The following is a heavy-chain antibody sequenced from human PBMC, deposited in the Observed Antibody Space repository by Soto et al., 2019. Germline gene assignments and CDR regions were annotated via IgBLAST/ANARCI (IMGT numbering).Heavy chain of an antibody. V-gene: IGHV3-23*01. CDR3: AKDKPGTTASDY. CDR2: ISDRGDTT. J-gene: IGHJ4*02. D-gene: IGHD1-1*01. Sequence: PGGSLRLSCAASGFTISRNAMYWVRQAPGKGLDWVSGISDRGDTTHYADSVKGRFTISRDTSKNTLYLQLNSLRADDTAVYYCAKDKPGTTASDYWGQGTLVTVSS. CDR1: GFTISRNA.